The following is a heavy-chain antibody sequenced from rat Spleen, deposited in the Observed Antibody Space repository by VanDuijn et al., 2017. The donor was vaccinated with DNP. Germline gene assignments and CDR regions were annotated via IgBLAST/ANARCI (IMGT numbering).Heavy chain of an antibody. J-gene: IGHJ3*01. D-gene: IGHD1-1*01. CDR1: GFTFSDYN. Sequence: EVQLVESGGGLVQPGRSLKLSCAASGFTFSDYNMAWVRQAPTKGLEWVASISYDGGSTYYPDSVKGRFTISRDFAENVVYLQMNSLRSEDTATYYCSRSGDDNWFAHWGQGTLVTVSS. V-gene: IGHV5-20*01. CDR2: ISYDGGST. CDR3: SRSGDDNWFAH.